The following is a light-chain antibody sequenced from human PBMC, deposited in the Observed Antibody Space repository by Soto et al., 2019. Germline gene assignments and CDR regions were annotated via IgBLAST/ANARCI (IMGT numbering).Light chain of an antibody. J-gene: IGLJ2*01. CDR3: SSYTSSSTVI. CDR1: SSDVGGYNY. Sequence: QSALTQPASVSGSPGQSIAISCTGSSSDVGGYNYVSWYQQHSGKAPKLIIYDVTNRPSGVSDRFSGSKSGNTASLTISGIQAEDEAEYYCSSYTSSSTVIFGGGTKLTVL. CDR2: DVT. V-gene: IGLV2-14*01.